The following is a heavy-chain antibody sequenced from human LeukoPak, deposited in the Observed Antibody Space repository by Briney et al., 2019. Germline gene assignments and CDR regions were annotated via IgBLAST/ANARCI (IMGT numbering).Heavy chain of an antibody. CDR1: GFTIANHG. Sequence: PGGSLRLSCAVSGFTIANHGMHWVRQAPGKGLEWVAMISHDGAAVYYGDSVKGRLTISRDNSNNTLYLQMNSLRAEDSALYYCARGGRGSAAVVAPRSFDIWGQGTMVTVSS. J-gene: IGHJ3*02. D-gene: IGHD3-22*01. CDR3: ARGGRGSAAVVAPRSFDI. CDR2: ISHDGAAV. V-gene: IGHV3-30*03.